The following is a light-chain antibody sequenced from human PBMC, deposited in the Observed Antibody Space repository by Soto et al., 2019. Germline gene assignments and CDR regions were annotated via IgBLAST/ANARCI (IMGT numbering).Light chain of an antibody. CDR3: QQYEKWPPSIT. CDR2: GVS. CDR1: QPVNNN. V-gene: IGKV3-15*01. J-gene: IGKJ5*01. Sequence: IEMTQSPSSLSASAGDRATLSCRASQPVNNNLAWYQQKPGQAHWLLICGVSTRATGISARSSGGGSVTEFTLTISILQSEDLALSSCQQYEKWPPSITFGQGTRLEI.